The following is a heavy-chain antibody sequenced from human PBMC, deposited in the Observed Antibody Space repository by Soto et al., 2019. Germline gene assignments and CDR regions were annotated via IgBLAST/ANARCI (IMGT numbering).Heavy chain of an antibody. J-gene: IGHJ5*02. CDR3: ARGPSYLLPDWFDP. CDR2: IWYDGSNK. Sequence: QVQLVESGGGVVQPGRSLRLSCAASGFTFSSYGMHWVRQAPGKGLEWVAVIWYDGSNKYYADSVQGRLTISRDNSKNTLYLQMNSLRAEDTAVYYCARGPSYLLPDWFDPWGQGILVTDSS. D-gene: IGHD1-26*01. V-gene: IGHV3-33*01. CDR1: GFTFSSYG.